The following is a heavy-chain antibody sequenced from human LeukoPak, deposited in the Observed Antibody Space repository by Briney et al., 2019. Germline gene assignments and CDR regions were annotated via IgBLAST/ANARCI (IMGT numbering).Heavy chain of an antibody. D-gene: IGHD3-9*01. J-gene: IGHJ5*02. Sequence: EASVKVSCKASGYTFTTYYIHWVRQAPGQGLEWMGIINPTGGSTTYAQKFQGRVTMTRDTSTSTVFMEVSSLRSEDTAVYYCARSGRGGENFDWLLRSDYNWFDPWGQGTLVTVSS. CDR2: INPTGGST. V-gene: IGHV1-46*01. CDR3: ARSGRGGENFDWLLRSDYNWFDP. CDR1: GYTFTTYY.